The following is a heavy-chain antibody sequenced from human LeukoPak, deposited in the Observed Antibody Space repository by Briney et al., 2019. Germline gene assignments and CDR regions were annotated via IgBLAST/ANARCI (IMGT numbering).Heavy chain of an antibody. CDR2: IYTSGST. V-gene: IGHV4-4*07. J-gene: IGHJ3*02. CDR3: ARDGEYDAFDI. CDR1: GGSFSGYY. D-gene: IGHD7-27*01. Sequence: SETLSLTCAVYGGSFSGYYWSWIRQPAGKGLEWIGRIYTSGSTNYNPSLKSRVTMSVDTSKNQFSLKLSSVTAADTAVYYCARDGEYDAFDIWGQGTMVTVSS.